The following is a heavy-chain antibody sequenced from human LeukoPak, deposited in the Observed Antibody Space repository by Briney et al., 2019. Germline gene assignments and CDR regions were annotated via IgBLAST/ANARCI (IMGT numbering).Heavy chain of an antibody. CDR3: GKDQGNGDYYRNYYYMEV. CDR2: MSYNGGRV. D-gene: IGHD4-17*01. Sequence: PGGSLRLSCATSGFTFSSYAVSWVRQAPGKGLEWVSFMSYNGGRVHYAGSVKGRFTISRDKSRNTVYLQMNSLRAEDTAVYYCGKDQGNGDYYRNYYYMEVWGKGTTVIVSS. J-gene: IGHJ6*03. CDR1: GFTFSSYA. V-gene: IGHV3-23*01.